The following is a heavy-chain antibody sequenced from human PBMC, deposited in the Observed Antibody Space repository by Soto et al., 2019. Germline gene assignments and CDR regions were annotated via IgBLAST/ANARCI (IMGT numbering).Heavy chain of an antibody. V-gene: IGHV4-59*08. J-gene: IGHJ6*02. D-gene: IGHD3-10*01. CDR1: GGSISSYY. Sequence: QVQLQESGPGLVKPSETMSLSCTVSGGSISSYYWSWFRQSPGKRMEWIGYVHHSWGSSYNPSLQXXVSXSLDPSKSQFSLKVTSVTATDTAVYYCARQGFGPLHGLVDVWGQGTTVTVSS. CDR2: VHHSWGS. CDR3: ARQGFGPLHGLVDV.